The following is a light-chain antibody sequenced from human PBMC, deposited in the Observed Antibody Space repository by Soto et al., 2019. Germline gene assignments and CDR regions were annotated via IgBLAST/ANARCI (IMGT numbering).Light chain of an antibody. J-gene: IGLJ2*01. CDR1: ALPKQY. V-gene: IGLV3-25*03. Sequence: SYELTQPPSVSVSPGQTARITCSGDALPKQYAYWYQQKPGQAPVLVIYKDSERPSGIPERFSGSSSGTTVTLTISGVQAEDEADYYCQSADSSGTWVVFGGGTKVTVL. CDR3: QSADSSGTWVV. CDR2: KDS.